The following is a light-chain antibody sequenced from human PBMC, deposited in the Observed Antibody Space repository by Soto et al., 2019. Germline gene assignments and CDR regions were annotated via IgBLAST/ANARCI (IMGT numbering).Light chain of an antibody. V-gene: IGKV3-11*01. CDR2: GAS. J-gene: IGKJ4*01. CDR3: QQRSNWPPLT. Sequence: EIVLTQSPTRLSLSPGERATLSCRASQSISTNLAWYQQKPGQAPRLLIYGASIRATGIPVRFRGSGSGTDFALTISSLEPGDFAVYYCQQRSNWPPLTFGGGTNVDIK. CDR1: QSISTN.